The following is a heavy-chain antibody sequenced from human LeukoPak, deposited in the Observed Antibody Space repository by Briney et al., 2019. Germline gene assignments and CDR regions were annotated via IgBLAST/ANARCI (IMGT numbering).Heavy chain of an antibody. D-gene: IGHD6-13*01. V-gene: IGHV1-18*01. CDR3: ARGGGQQLNYYYYGMDV. J-gene: IGHJ6*02. CDR2: ISAYNGNT. CDR1: GYTFTSYG. Sequence: ASVKVSCKASGYTFTSYGISWVRQAPGQGLEWMGWISAYNGNTNYAQKLQGRVTMTTDTSTSTAYMELRSLRSDDTAVYYCARGGGQQLNYYYYGMDVWGQGTMVTVSS.